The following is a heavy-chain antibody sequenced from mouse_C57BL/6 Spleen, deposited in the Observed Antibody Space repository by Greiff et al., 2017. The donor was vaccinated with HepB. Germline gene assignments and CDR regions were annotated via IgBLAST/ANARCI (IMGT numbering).Heavy chain of an antibody. V-gene: IGHV3-6*01. CDR2: ISYDGSN. D-gene: IGHD2-5*01. Sequence: EVHLVESGPGLVKPSQSLSLTCSVTGYSITSGYYWNWIRQFPGNKLEWMGYISYDGSNNYNPSLKNRISITRDTSKNQFFLKLNSVTTEDTATYYCARTYYSNYRDFDVWGTGTTVTVAS. J-gene: IGHJ1*03. CDR3: ARTYYSNYRDFDV. CDR1: GYSITSGYY.